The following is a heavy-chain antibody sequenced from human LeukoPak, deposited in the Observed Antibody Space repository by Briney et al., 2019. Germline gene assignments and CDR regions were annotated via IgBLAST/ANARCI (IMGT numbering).Heavy chain of an antibody. CDR3: AIVQYTLLPGYLNYMEV. D-gene: IGHD3-9*01. CDR2: INPSGGST. CDR1: GYTFTSYY. Sequence: GASVKVSCKASGYTFTSYYMHWVRQAPGQGLEWMGIINPSGGSTSYAQKFQGRVTMTRDMSTSTVYMELSSLRSEDTAIYYCAIVQYTLLPGYLNYMEVWGKGTTVTISS. J-gene: IGHJ6*03. V-gene: IGHV1-46*01.